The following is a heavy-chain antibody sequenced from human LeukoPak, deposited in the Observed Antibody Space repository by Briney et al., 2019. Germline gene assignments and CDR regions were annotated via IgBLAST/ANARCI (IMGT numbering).Heavy chain of an antibody. CDR1: GGTFSSYA. D-gene: IGHD3-22*01. V-gene: IGHV1-69*13. CDR2: IIPIFGTA. J-gene: IGHJ3*02. Sequence: SVKVSCKASGGTFSSYAISWVRQAPGQGLEWMGGIIPIFGTANYAQKFQGRVTITADESTSTAYMELSSLRSEDTAVYYCARVYDSSGYYFVGAFDIWGQGTMVTVSS. CDR3: ARVYDSSGYYFVGAFDI.